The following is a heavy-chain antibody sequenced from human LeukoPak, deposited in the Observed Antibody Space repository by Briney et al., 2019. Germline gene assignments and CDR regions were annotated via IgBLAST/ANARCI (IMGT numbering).Heavy chain of an antibody. J-gene: IGHJ6*02. D-gene: IGHD3-22*01. CDR1: GFTFSDHY. CDR2: TRNKANSYTT. CDR3: AGGYDSSGYYLDDYYYYGMDV. Sequence: GGSLRLSCAASGFTFSDHYMDWVRQAPGKGLEWVGRTRNKANSYTTEYAASVKGRFTISRDDSKNSLHLQMNSLKTEDTAVYYCAGGYDSSGYYLDDYYYYGMDVWGQGTTVTVSS. V-gene: IGHV3-72*01.